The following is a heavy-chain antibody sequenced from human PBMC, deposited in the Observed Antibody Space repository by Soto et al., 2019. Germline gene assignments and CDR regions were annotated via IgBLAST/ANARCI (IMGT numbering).Heavy chain of an antibody. CDR2: ISYDGSNK. Sequence: GGSLRLSCAASGFTFSSYALHWVRQAPGKGLEWVAVISYDGSNKYYADSVKGRFTISRDNSKNTLYLQMNSLRAEDTAVYYCARDFSYYDSSGYPPRYWGQGTLVT. V-gene: IGHV3-30-3*01. J-gene: IGHJ4*02. D-gene: IGHD3-22*01. CDR3: ARDFSYYDSSGYPPRY. CDR1: GFTFSSYA.